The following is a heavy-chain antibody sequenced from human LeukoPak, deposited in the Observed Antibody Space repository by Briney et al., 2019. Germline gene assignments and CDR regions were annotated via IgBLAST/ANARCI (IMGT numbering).Heavy chain of an antibody. CDR2: IIPIFGTA. D-gene: IGHD5-24*01. CDR1: GGTFSSYA. J-gene: IGHJ4*02. CDR3: AREGDGYNYQMNN. Sequence: GASVKVSCKASGGTFSSYAISWVRQAPGQGLEWMGGIIPIFGTANYAQKFQGRVTMTRDTSTSTVYMELSSLRSEDTAVYYCAREGDGYNYQMNNWGQGTLVTVSS. V-gene: IGHV1-69*05.